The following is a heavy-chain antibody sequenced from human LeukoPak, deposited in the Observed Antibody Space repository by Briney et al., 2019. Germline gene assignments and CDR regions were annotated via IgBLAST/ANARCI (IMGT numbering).Heavy chain of an antibody. J-gene: IGHJ4*02. Sequence: SETLSLTCTVSGVSISSGGHHWAWFRQSPGKGLEWIGSIYYSRTTYYNPSLNSRVTISVVTSKNQFSLQLNSVTAADTAVYYCVRHDGRGGATMGALDSWGQGSLVTVSS. CDR1: GVSISSGGHH. D-gene: IGHD5-12*01. CDR3: VRHDGRGGATMGALDS. V-gene: IGHV4-39*01. CDR2: IYYSRTT.